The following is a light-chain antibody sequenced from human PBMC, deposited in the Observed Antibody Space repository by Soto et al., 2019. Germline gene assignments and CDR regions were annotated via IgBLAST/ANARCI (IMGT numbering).Light chain of an antibody. CDR1: QSVSSNY. CDR3: QQYGTSPLT. V-gene: IGKV3-20*01. Sequence: EIVLTQSPGTLSLSPGERATLPCRASQSVSSNYLAWYQQEPGQAPRLLIYGASSRATGIPDRFSGSGSGTDFTLTISRXEPEDSAVYYCQQYGTSPLTFGGGTKVDIK. J-gene: IGKJ4*01. CDR2: GAS.